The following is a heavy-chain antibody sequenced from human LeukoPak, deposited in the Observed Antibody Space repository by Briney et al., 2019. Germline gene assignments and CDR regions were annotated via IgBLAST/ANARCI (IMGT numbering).Heavy chain of an antibody. D-gene: IGHD2/OR15-2a*01. CDR2: ISYDGSNK. CDR1: GFTFSSYA. V-gene: IGHV3-30-3*01. Sequence: GGSLRLSCAASGFTFSSYAMPWVRQAPGKGLEWVAVISYDGSNKYYADSVKGRFTISRDNSKNTLYLQMNGLRAEDTAVYYCARQRDTGFSMDYWGQGTLVTVSS. J-gene: IGHJ4*02. CDR3: ARQRDTGFSMDY.